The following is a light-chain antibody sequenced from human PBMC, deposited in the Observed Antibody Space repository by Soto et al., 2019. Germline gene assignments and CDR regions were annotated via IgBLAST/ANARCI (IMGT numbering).Light chain of an antibody. Sequence: DIQMTQSPPSLSASVGDRVTITCRASETITDFLNRYQLKPGKAPKLLIYSASNLQPGVPSRFSGSGYGTDFTLTLSGLQHEDSATYYCQQNFSPFVTFGAGTKVEV. CDR1: ETITDF. CDR2: SAS. V-gene: IGKV1-39*01. J-gene: IGKJ4*01. CDR3: QQNFSPFVT.